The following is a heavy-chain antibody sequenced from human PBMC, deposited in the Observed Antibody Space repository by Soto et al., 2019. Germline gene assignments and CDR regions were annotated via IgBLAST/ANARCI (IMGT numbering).Heavy chain of an antibody. V-gene: IGHV4-39*01. CDR3: GRVVEGATRHTDPDS. CDR2: VYHNGGA. D-gene: IGHD2-21*01. Sequence: SETLSLTCTVSGVSIHNSHSFWAWIRQPPGKGLEFIGSVYHNGGAHYNSSLKSRVTISVDTAHNQVSLRMRSLTAADTAVYYCGRVVEGATRHTDPDSWGQGILVTFSS. CDR1: GVSIHNSHSF. J-gene: IGHJ5*01.